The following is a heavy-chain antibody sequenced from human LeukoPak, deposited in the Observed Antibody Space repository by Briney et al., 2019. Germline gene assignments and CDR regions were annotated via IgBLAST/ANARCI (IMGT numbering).Heavy chain of an antibody. CDR3: ARDELRGYYYYGMDV. V-gene: IGHV4-61*01. CDR2: MSYRGNT. J-gene: IGHJ6*02. Sequence: SETLSLTCTVSGGSVSSGTYYWSWIRQPPGKEPEWIGYMSYRGNTNYNPSLKSRVTISVDTSKNQFSLKLSSVTAADTAVYYCARDELRGYYYYGMDVWGQGTTVTVSS. D-gene: IGHD1-7*01. CDR1: GGSVSSGTYY.